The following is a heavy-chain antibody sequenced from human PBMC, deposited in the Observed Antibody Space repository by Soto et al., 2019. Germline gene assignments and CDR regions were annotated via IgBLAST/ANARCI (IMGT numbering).Heavy chain of an antibody. J-gene: IGHJ6*03. V-gene: IGHV1-8*01. CDR2: MNPNRGNT. D-gene: IGHD6-19*01. CDR1: GYTFTSYD. Sequence: QVQLVQSGAEVKKPGASVKVSCKASGYTFTSYDINWGRQATGQGLEWMGWMNPNRGNTGYAQKFQGRVTMTRNTSRSTAYMELSSLRSEDTAVYYCARGKSSGWFLPNYYYYYYMDVWGKGTTVTVSS. CDR3: ARGKSSGWFLPNYYYYYYMDV.